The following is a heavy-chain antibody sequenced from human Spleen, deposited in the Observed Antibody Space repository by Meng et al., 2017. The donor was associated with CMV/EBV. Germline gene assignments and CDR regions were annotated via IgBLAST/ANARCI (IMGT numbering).Heavy chain of an antibody. V-gene: IGHV3-7*01. J-gene: IGHJ4*02. D-gene: IGHD1-26*01. CDR1: GFTFSNYW. CDR3: ARRRGSSSFDY. Sequence: GGSLRLSCAASGFTFSNYWMTWVRQAPGKGLEWVANIIQDGSEVLYVKSVKGRFTISRDNDEKSLYLQMSSLGAEDTAVYYCARRRGSSSFDYWGQGTLVTVSS. CDR2: IIQDGSEV.